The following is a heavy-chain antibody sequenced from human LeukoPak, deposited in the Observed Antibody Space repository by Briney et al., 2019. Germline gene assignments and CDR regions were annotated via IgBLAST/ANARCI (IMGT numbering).Heavy chain of an antibody. CDR3: ARDDGYNFVDY. CDR1: GFTFSSYA. Sequence: PGGSLRLSCAASGFTFSSYAMSWVRQAPGKGLEWFSYISSSGSTIYYADSVKGRFTISRDNAKNSLYLQMNSLRAEDTAVYYCARDDGYNFVDYWGQGTLVTVSS. D-gene: IGHD5-24*01. V-gene: IGHV3-48*04. J-gene: IGHJ4*02. CDR2: ISSSGSTI.